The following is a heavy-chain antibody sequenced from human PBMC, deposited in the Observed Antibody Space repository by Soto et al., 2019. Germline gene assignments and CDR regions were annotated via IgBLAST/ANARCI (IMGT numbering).Heavy chain of an antibody. CDR2: INPNSGGT. CDR3: AAQQYYYGSGTFGGMDV. J-gene: IGHJ6*02. D-gene: IGHD3-10*01. Sequence: QVQLVQSGAEVKKPGASVKVSCKASGYTFTGYYMHWVRQAPGQGLEWMGWINPNSGGTNYAQKFQGWGTMTRDTSISTAYMELSRLRSDDTAVYYCAAQQYYYGSGTFGGMDVWGQGTTVTVSS. V-gene: IGHV1-2*04. CDR1: GYTFTGYY.